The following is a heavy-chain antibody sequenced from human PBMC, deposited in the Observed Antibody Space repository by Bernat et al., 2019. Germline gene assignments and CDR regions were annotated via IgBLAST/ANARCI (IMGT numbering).Heavy chain of an antibody. D-gene: IGHD3-22*01. CDR1: GFTFNNYA. J-gene: IGHJ6*02. V-gene: IGHV3-30-3*01. Sequence: QVQVAESGGGVVQPGRSLKLSCAASGFTFNNYAMHWVRQAPGKGLEWVAVISYDGYNKYYADSVKGRFIISRDNSKNTMYPQMNTLRPEDTAVYHCARGGLRFYYDSSDYSYYGMDVWGQGTTVTVSS. CDR3: ARGGLRFYYDSSDYSYYGMDV. CDR2: ISYDGYNK.